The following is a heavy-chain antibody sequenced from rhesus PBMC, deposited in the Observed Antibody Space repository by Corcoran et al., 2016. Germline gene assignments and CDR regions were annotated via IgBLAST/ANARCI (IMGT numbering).Heavy chain of an antibody. J-gene: IGHJ4*01. CDR1: GFSLSTSGMG. D-gene: IGHD6-19*01. CDR2: IYWDDDK. Sequence: QVTLKESGPALVKPTQTLTLTCTFSGFSLSTSGMGVVWIRQPPGKTLEWLAHIYWDDDKRYTTAVRSRRNIAKDTSKNQVVLTMTNMDPVNTATYYCAQRYSSRYYYWGQGVLVTVSS. CDR3: AQRYSSRYYY. V-gene: IGHV2-1*01.